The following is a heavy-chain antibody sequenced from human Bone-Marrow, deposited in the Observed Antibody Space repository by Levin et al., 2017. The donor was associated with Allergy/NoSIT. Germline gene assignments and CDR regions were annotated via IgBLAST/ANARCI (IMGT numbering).Heavy chain of an antibody. CDR2: VSSGGTT. V-gene: IGHV3-23*01. J-gene: IGHJ4*02. CDR1: GFSFSTYA. Sequence: PGGSLRLSCVASGFSFSTYAMSWVRLLPGQGLEWVASVSSGGTTYYADSVEGRFTISRDNSKKTLYVQMNSLTAEDTAVYYCAKRSYYYDRSGYDQSFDYWGQGTLVTVSS. CDR3: AKRSYYYDRSGYDQSFDY. D-gene: IGHD3-22*01.